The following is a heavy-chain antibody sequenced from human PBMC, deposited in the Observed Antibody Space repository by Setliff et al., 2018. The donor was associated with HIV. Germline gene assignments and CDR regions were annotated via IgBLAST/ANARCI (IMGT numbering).Heavy chain of an antibody. CDR3: ARDGDGYGDYESYYYMDV. V-gene: IGHV1-69*05. J-gene: IGHJ6*03. D-gene: IGHD4-17*01. CDR2: IMPFFGTA. CDR1: GYTFTSYD. Sequence: SVKVSCKASGYTFTSYDINWVRQATGQGLEWMGAIMPFFGTANYAQKFQGRVTITTDKSTSTAYMELSSLRSEDTAVYYCARDGDGYGDYESYYYMDVWGKGTTVTVSS.